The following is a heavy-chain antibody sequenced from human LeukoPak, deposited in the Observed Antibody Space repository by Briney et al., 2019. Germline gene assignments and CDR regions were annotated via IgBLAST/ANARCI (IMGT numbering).Heavy chain of an antibody. D-gene: IGHD6-19*01. J-gene: IGHJ4*02. V-gene: IGHV4-59*01. CDR3: AREGDRYSSGTYFDY. Sequence: SETLSLTCTVSGGSISSYYWSWIRQPPGKGLEWIGYIYYSGSTNYNPSLKSRVTISVDTSKNQFSLKLSSVTAADTAVYYCAREGDRYSSGTYFDYWGQGTLVTVSS. CDR1: GGSISSYY. CDR2: IYYSGST.